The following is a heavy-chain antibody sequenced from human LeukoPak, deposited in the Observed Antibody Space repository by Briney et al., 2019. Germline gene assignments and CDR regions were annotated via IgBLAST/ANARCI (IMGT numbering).Heavy chain of an antibody. CDR2: ISAYNGNT. Sequence: ASVKASCKASGYTFTSYGISWVRQAPGQGLEWMGWISAYNGNTNYAQKFQGRVTITADKSTSTAYMELSSLRSEDTAVYYCASLPMNDTALDYYYYYMDVWGKGTTVTVSS. CDR1: GYTFTSYG. D-gene: IGHD5-18*01. CDR3: ASLPMNDTALDYYYYYMDV. J-gene: IGHJ6*03. V-gene: IGHV1-18*01.